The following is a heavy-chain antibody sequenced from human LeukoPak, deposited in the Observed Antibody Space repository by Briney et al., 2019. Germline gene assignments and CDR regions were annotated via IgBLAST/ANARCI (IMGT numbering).Heavy chain of an antibody. V-gene: IGHV3-23*01. CDR1: GFTFNTYA. CDR3: AKGSVNYDILTGSYLDY. CDR2: ISDSGGNT. D-gene: IGHD3-9*01. Sequence: GGSLRLSCAASGFTFNTYAMNWVRQAPGKGLEWVSSISDSGGNTYYPDSVKGRCTISRDNSKNTLSLQVNSLRAEDTAVYHCAKGSVNYDILTGSYLDYWGEGALVTVSS. J-gene: IGHJ4*02.